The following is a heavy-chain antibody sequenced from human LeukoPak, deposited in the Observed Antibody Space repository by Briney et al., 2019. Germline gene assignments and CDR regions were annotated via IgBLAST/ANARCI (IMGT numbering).Heavy chain of an antibody. CDR1: GLTFSSYA. V-gene: IGHV3-23*01. D-gene: IGHD4-17*01. CDR3: AKGSDYVGAFDI. CDR2: ISGSGGST. J-gene: IGHJ3*02. Sequence: GGSLRLSCAASGLTFSSYAMSWVRQAPGKGLEWVSAISGSGGSTYYADSVKGRFTISRDNSKNTLYLQMNSLRAEDTAVYYCAKGSDYVGAFDIWGQGTMVTVSS.